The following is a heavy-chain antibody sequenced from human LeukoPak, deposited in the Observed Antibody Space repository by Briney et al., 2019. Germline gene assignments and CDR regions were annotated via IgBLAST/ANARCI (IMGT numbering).Heavy chain of an antibody. Sequence: PGGSLRLSCAASGFTFSSYGMNWVRQAPGKGLEWVSYISSSGSTIYYAGSVKGRFTISRDNAKNSLYLQMNGLRAEDTAVYYCAREEGDAWEFPNWFDPWGQGTLVTVSS. CDR1: GFTFSSYG. CDR3: AREEGDAWEFPNWFDP. V-gene: IGHV3-48*04. J-gene: IGHJ5*02. CDR2: ISSSGSTI. D-gene: IGHD1-26*01.